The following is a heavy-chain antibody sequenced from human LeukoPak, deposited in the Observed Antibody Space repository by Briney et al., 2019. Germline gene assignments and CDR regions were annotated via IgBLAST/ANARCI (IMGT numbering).Heavy chain of an antibody. CDR2: ISSSGSTI. CDR1: GFTFSDYY. CDR3: ARDVASYSNNYYFDY. J-gene: IGHJ4*02. D-gene: IGHD4-11*01. Sequence: GGSLRLSCAASGFTFSDYYMSWIRQAPGKGLEWVSYISSSGSTIYYADSVKGRFTISRDNSNNTLYLQMNSLRAEDTAMYYCARDVASYSNNYYFDYWGQGTLVTVSS. V-gene: IGHV3-11*04.